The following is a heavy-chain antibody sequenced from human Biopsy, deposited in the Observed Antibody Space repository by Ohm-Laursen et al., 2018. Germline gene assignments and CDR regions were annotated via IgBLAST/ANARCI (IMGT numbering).Heavy chain of an antibody. CDR1: GGSISNNNYY. V-gene: IGHV4-39*01. Sequence: GTLSLTCTVSGGSISNNNYYWGWIRQPPGKGLEWIGSIYYRGSTHYKPSLKSRVNISVDTSKNQFSLKLNSVTAADTAVYYCARDYDTSGYYYVSWGQGTLVTVSS. D-gene: IGHD3-22*01. J-gene: IGHJ5*02. CDR2: IYYRGST. CDR3: ARDYDTSGYYYVS.